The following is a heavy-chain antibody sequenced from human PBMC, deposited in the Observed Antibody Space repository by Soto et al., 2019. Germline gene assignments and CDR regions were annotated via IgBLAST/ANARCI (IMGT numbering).Heavy chain of an antibody. D-gene: IGHD2-2*01. J-gene: IGHJ4*02. CDR1: GGTFSSYA. CDR2: IIPIFGTA. V-gene: IGHV1-69*06. CDR3: ATYLGYCSSTSCQDFDY. Sequence: QVQLVQSGAEVKKPGSSVKVSCKASGGTFSSYAISWVRQAPGQGLEWMGGIIPIFGTANYAQKFQGRVTITAEKSTSTAYMELSSLRSEDTAVYYCATYLGYCSSTSCQDFDYWGQGTLVTVSS.